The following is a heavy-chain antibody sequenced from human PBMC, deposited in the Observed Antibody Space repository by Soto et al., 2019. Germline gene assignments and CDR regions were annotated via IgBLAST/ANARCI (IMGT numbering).Heavy chain of an antibody. CDR1: GYTFTSYG. Sequence: QVQLVQTGAEVKKPGASVKVSCKASGYTFTSYGISWVRQAPGQGLEWMGWISAYNGNTNYAQKLQSRVTKTTDTSTSTAYMGLRSLRSDDTAVYYCATGEDIVVTIGDYWGQGTLVTVSS. CDR3: ATGEDIVVTIGDY. J-gene: IGHJ4*02. CDR2: ISAYNGNT. D-gene: IGHD5-12*01. V-gene: IGHV1-18*01.